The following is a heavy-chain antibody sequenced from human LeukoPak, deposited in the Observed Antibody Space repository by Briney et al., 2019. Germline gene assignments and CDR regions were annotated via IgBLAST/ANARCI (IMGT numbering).Heavy chain of an antibody. J-gene: IGHJ4*02. CDR3: ARDFGSSGSYYFDY. Sequence: GRSLRLSCAASGFTFSSYAMHWVRQAPGKGLEWVAVISYDGSNKYYADSVKGRFTISRDNSKNTLYLQMNSLRAEDTAVYYCARDFGSSGSYYFDYWGQGTLVTVSS. CDR2: ISYDGSNK. D-gene: IGHD6-19*01. V-gene: IGHV3-30*04. CDR1: GFTFSSYA.